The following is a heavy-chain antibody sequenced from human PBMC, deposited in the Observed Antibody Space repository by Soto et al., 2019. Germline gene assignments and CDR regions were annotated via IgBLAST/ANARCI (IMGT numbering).Heavy chain of an antibody. CDR2: ISGSGGST. V-gene: IGHV3-23*01. CDR3: AKGVGSSSSWYGGY. CDR1: GFTFSSYA. J-gene: IGHJ4*02. Sequence: PGGSLRLSCAASGFTFSSYAMSWVRQAPGKGLEWVSAISGSGGSTYYADSVKGRFTISRDNSKNTLYLQMNSLRAEDTAVYYCAKGVGSSSSWYGGYWGQGTLVTVS. D-gene: IGHD6-13*01.